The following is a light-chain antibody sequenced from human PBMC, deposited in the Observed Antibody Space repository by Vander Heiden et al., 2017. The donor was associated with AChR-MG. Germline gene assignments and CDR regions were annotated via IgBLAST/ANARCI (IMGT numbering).Light chain of an antibody. CDR1: QNVRTR. CDR3: QQDMYSRT. J-gene: IGKJ2*01. CDR2: EAS. Sequence: EIVMTQSPATLSVSPGERLMLSCRVSQNVRTRLAWYQKKPGQAPRLLIYEASTRATGIPARFSGSGSGTDFSLTSSSLQSEDFAVYYWQQDMYSRTFGQGTKLEI. V-gene: IGKV3-15*01.